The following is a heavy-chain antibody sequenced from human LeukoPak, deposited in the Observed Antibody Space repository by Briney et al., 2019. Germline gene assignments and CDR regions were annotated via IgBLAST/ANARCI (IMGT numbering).Heavy chain of an antibody. J-gene: IGHJ4*02. Sequence: ASVKVSCKVSGYTLTELSMHWVRQAPGKGLEWMGGFDPEDGETIYAQKFQGRVTMTEDTSTDTAYMELSSLRSEDTAVYYCASRHCSGGSCYFAGADPFDYWGQGTLVTVSS. V-gene: IGHV1-24*01. CDR3: ASRHCSGGSCYFAGADPFDY. CDR1: GYTLTELS. D-gene: IGHD2-15*01. CDR2: FDPEDGET.